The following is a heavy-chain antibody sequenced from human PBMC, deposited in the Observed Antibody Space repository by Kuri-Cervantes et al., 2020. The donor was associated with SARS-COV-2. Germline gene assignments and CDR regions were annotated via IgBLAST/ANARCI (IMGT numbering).Heavy chain of an antibody. D-gene: IGHD2-2*01. CDR2: ISGSGGST. Sequence: ESLKISCAASGFSFSSYAMSWVRQAPGKRLEWVSGISGSGGSTYYADSVKGRFTISRDNSKNTLYLQMNSLRAEDTAVYYCARARGYCSSTSCFEYGMDVWGQGTTVTVSS. V-gene: IGHV3-23*01. CDR3: ARARGYCSSTSCFEYGMDV. CDR1: GFSFSSYA. J-gene: IGHJ6*02.